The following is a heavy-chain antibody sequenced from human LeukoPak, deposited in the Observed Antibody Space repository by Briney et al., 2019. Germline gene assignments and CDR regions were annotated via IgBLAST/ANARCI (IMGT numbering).Heavy chain of an antibody. Sequence: GGSLRLSCAASGFTFSNFWMSWVRQAPGKGLEWVANMNQDGSEKYYVNSMKGRFTISRDNAKNSLYLQMNSLRAEDTAIYYCAREDDWNYEDSWGQGTLVTVSS. CDR2: MNQDGSEK. V-gene: IGHV3-7*01. CDR1: GFTFSNFW. CDR3: AREDDWNYEDS. D-gene: IGHD1-7*01. J-gene: IGHJ4*02.